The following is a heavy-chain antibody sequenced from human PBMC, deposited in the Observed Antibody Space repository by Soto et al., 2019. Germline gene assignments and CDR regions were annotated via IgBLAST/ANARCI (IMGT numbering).Heavy chain of an antibody. V-gene: IGHV3-30*18. CDR3: AKDISSRAYYYYGMDV. J-gene: IGHJ6*02. D-gene: IGHD6-13*01. Sequence: ESGGGVVQPGRSLRLSCAASGFTFSSYGMHWVRQAPGKGLEWVAVISYDGSNKYYADSVKGRFTISRDNSKNTLYLQMNSLRAEDTAVYYCAKDISSRAYYYYGMDVWGQGTTVTVSS. CDR1: GFTFSSYG. CDR2: ISYDGSNK.